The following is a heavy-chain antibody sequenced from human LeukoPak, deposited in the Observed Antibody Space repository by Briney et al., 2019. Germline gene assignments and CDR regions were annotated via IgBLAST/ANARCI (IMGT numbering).Heavy chain of an antibody. V-gene: IGHV3-20*04. CDR1: XFTFDDYG. CDR2: IDWNGAST. Sequence: GGSLRLSCAASXFTFDDYGMSWVRQVAGQGLEWVSGIDWNGASTGYADSVKGRFTISRDNAKKSLYLQMNSLRAEDTALYYCARGSTMVSDYWGQGILVTVSS. J-gene: IGHJ4*02. D-gene: IGHD3-10*01. CDR3: ARGSTMVSDY.